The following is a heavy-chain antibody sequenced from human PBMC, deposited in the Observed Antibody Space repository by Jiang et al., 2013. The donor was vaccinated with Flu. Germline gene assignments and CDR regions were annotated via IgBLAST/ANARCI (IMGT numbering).Heavy chain of an antibody. J-gene: IGHJ4*02. CDR3: ATESSSWFPVVY. D-gene: IGHD6-13*01. V-gene: IGHV3-23*01. Sequence: VQLLESGGTLVQPGGSLRLSCAASGFTFKNYGMSWVRQAPGKGLEWVSTISGGGNSLNYADTVKGRFTISRDNSKNTLFLQMNSLRVEDTAMYYCATESSSWFPVVYWGQGTLVTVSS. CDR1: GFTFKNYG. CDR2: ISGGGNSL.